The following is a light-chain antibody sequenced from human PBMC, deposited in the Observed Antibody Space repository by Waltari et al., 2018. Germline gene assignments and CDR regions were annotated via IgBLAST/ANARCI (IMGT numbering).Light chain of an antibody. V-gene: IGKV2-28*01. CDR3: MQALQTPLT. CDR2: LGS. J-gene: IGKJ4*01. Sequence: DIVMTLSPLSLPVTPGEPASISCSSSQSLLHVNGYNYLDWYLQKPGQSPQLLIYLGSNRASGVPDRFSGSGSGTDFTLKISRVEAEDVGVYYCMQALQTPLTFGGGTKVEIK. CDR1: QSLLHVNGYNY.